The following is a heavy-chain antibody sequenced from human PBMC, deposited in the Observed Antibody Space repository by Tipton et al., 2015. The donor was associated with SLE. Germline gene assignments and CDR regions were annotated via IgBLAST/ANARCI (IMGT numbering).Heavy chain of an antibody. CDR1: GGSISSYY. J-gene: IGHJ4*02. V-gene: IGHV4-59*01. CDR3: ARLEMATITGYFDY. Sequence: TLSLTCTVSGGSISSYYWSWIRQPPGKGLEWIGYIFYSGSTNYNPSLKSRVTISVDTSKNQFSLKLSSVTAADTAVYYCARLEMATITGYFDYWGQGTLVTVSS. CDR2: IFYSGST. D-gene: IGHD5-24*01.